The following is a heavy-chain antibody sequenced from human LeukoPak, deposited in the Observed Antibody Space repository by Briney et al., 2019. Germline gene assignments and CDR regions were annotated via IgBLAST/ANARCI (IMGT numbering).Heavy chain of an antibody. CDR2: INHSGST. CDR1: GGSFSGYY. Sequence: PSETLSLTCAVYGGSFSGYYWSWIRQPPGKGLEWIGEINHSGSTNYNPSLKSRVTISVDTSKNQFSLKLSSVTAADTAVYYCARGGYCSSTSCYVFPSGMDVWGKGTTVTVSS. D-gene: IGHD2-2*01. CDR3: ARGGYCSSTSCYVFPSGMDV. V-gene: IGHV4-34*01. J-gene: IGHJ6*04.